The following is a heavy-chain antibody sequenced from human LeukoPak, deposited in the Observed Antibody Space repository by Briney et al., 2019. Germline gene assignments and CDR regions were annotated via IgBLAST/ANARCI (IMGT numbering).Heavy chain of an antibody. J-gene: IGHJ4*02. D-gene: IGHD1-7*01. CDR1: GGSISSDY. CDR2: IYYSGGT. Sequence: NPSETLSLTCTVYGGSISSDYWSWIRQPPGKGLDWIGYIYYSGGTNYNPSLKSRVTISVDASKKQLSLKLSSVTAADTAVYYCARVGTALDGDYWGQGILVTVSS. CDR3: ARVGTALDGDY. V-gene: IGHV4-59*01.